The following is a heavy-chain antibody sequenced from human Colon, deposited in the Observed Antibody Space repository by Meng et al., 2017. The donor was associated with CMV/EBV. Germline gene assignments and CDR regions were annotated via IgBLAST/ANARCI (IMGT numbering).Heavy chain of an antibody. D-gene: IGHD4-17*01. Sequence: ESLKISCATSGFTFGTYTMHWVRQAPGKGLQWVSSLSSTGSYIYYEDSVKDRFTISRDSAKKSLYLQMNSLRAEDTAVYYCARDQGGDRELRWGQGTLVTVSS. CDR2: LSSTGSYI. V-gene: IGHV3-21*01. J-gene: IGHJ4*02. CDR1: GFTFGTYT. CDR3: ARDQGGDRELR.